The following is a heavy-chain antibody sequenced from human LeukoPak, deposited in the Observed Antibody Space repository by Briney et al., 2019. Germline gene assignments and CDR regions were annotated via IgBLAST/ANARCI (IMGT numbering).Heavy chain of an antibody. CDR2: INPNSGET. CDR3: ARDKGRDGYTAFDY. V-gene: IGHV1-2*02. CDR1: GYTFTSYY. D-gene: IGHD5-24*01. Sequence: GASVKVSCKASGYTFTSYYMHGVRQAPGQGLEWMGGINPNSGETDYAQKFQGRGTITRDTAISTAYMELSRLRSDDTAVYYCARDKGRDGYTAFDYWGQGTLVTVSS. J-gene: IGHJ4*02.